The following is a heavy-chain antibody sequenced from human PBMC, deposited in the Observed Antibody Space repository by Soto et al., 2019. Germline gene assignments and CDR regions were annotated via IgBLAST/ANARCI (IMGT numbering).Heavy chain of an antibody. J-gene: IGHJ4*02. Sequence: QVHLVQSGAEVKKPGASVKVSCKASGYTFTTYGFSWVRQAPGQGLEWMGWISAYNDNTNYAQKLQGRLTMTTDTSTSTAYTELRSLKSDDTAVYYCARSEMTYNWNDWGQGTLVTVSS. D-gene: IGHD1-20*01. CDR1: GYTFTTYG. V-gene: IGHV1-18*04. CDR2: ISAYNDNT. CDR3: ARSEMTYNWND.